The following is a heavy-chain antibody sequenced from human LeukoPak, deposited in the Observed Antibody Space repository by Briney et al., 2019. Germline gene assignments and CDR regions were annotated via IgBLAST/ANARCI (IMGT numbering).Heavy chain of an antibody. J-gene: IGHJ4*02. CDR1: GGSISSYY. V-gene: IGHV4-59*01. CDR2: IYYSGSN. CDR3: ARVRPGGYYYVGYGY. Sequence: SETLSLTCTVSGGSISSYYWSWLRQPPGKGREGIGYIYYSGSNNYNRSLKRRVTISVETSKKQFSQKQRHANAADTAVYYCARVRPGGYYYVGYGYGGQGPLVTVSA. D-gene: IGHD3-22*01.